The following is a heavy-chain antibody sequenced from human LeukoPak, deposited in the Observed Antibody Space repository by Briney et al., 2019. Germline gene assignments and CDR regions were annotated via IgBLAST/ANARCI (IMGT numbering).Heavy chain of an antibody. Sequence: GGSLRLSCAASGFTFSSYSMNWVRQAPGKGLEWVSSISSSSSYIYYADSVKGRFTISRDNAKNSLYLQMNSLRAEDTAVYYCARDTVSAIFGVVPKDYWGQGTLVSVSS. D-gene: IGHD3-3*01. CDR3: ARDTVSAIFGVVPKDY. V-gene: IGHV3-21*01. J-gene: IGHJ4*02. CDR2: ISSSSSYI. CDR1: GFTFSSYS.